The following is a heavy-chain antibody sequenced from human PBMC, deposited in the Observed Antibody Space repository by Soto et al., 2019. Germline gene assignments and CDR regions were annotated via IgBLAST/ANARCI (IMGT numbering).Heavy chain of an antibody. Sequence: QVQLVESGGGVVQPGRSLRLSCAASGFTFSSYGMHWVRQAPGKGLEWVAVIWYDGSNKYYADSVKGRFTISRDNSKNTLYLQMNSLRAEDTAVYYCARESRYSSGWYSEEDYFDYWGLGTLVTVSS. J-gene: IGHJ4*02. V-gene: IGHV3-33*01. CDR1: GFTFSSYG. CDR2: IWYDGSNK. D-gene: IGHD6-19*01. CDR3: ARESRYSSGWYSEEDYFDY.